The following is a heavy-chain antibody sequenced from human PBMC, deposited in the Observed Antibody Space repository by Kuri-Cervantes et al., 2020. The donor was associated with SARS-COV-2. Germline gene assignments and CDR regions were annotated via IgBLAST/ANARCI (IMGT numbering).Heavy chain of an antibody. CDR3: AKDDILTGYTPLWY. Sequence: GGSLRLSCAASGFTFSSYSMNWVRQAPGKGLEWVSYISSSSSTTYYADSVKGRFTISRDNSKNTLYLQMNSLRAEDTAVYYCAKDDILTGYTPLWYWGQGTLVTVSS. J-gene: IGHJ4*02. D-gene: IGHD3-9*01. CDR2: ISSSSSTT. CDR1: GFTFSSYS. V-gene: IGHV3-48*01.